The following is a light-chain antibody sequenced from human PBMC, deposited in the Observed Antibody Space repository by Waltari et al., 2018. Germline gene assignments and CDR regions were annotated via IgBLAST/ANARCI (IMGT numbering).Light chain of an antibody. CDR3: SSYTTSSTYV. CDR1: SSDIGAFKY. Sequence: QSALTQPASVSGSPGQSITISCTGTSSDIGAFKYVSWYQQPPAKAPKLIIYDVNSRPAGVSNQCSGSKSGNTASLTISGLQAEDEADYYCSSYTTSSTYVLGTGTKVTVL. V-gene: IGLV2-14*03. CDR2: DVN. J-gene: IGLJ1*01.